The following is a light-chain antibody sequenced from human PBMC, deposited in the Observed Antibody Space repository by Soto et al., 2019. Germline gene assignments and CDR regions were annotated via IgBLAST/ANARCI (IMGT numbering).Light chain of an antibody. CDR1: SSNIGSNP. J-gene: IGLJ6*01. CDR3: AAWIDSLNAWV. CDR2: SSN. V-gene: IGLV1-44*01. Sequence: HSVLPQPPSASGTPGQTVTITCSGSSSNIGSNPVNWYQQLPGAAPKLLIYSSNQRPSGVPDRISGAKSGTSASLAISGLQSADEAVYYCAAWIDSLNAWVFGRGTKVTVL.